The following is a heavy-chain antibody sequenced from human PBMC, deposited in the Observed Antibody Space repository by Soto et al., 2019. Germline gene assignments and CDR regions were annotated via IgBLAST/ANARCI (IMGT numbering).Heavy chain of an antibody. V-gene: IGHV4-30-4*01. Sequence: PSETLSLTCTVSGGSTSSGDNYWSWIRQPPGKGLEWIGYIYNSGSTYYSPSLKSRVTISVDTSKNQFSLKLSSVTAADTAAYYCARGGTALDYWGQGILVTVSS. J-gene: IGHJ4*02. D-gene: IGHD1-1*01. CDR2: IYNSGST. CDR1: GGSTSSGDNY. CDR3: ARGGTALDY.